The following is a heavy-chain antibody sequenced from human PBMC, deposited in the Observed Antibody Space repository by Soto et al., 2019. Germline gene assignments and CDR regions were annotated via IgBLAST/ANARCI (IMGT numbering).Heavy chain of an antibody. V-gene: IGHV3-21*01. Sequence: GGSLRLSCAASGFTFRSYTMDWVRQAPGKGLEWVSSISSSSSDIYYADSVKGRFTVSRDNAKNSLYLQMNSLRAEDTAVYYCASLVAAPSSFSSYYYGMDVWGEGTTVTVSS. J-gene: IGHJ6*04. D-gene: IGHD6-6*01. CDR3: ASLVAAPSSFSSYYYGMDV. CDR2: ISSSSSDI. CDR1: GFTFRSYT.